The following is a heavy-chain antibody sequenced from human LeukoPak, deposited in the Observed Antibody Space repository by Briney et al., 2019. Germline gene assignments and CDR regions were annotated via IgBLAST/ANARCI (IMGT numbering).Heavy chain of an antibody. V-gene: IGHV3-30*04. J-gene: IGHJ4*02. D-gene: IGHD6-19*01. CDR2: ISYDGSNK. CDR3: AKAYTSGWYLCFDY. Sequence: GRSLRLSCAASGFTFSSYAMHWVRQAPGKGLEWVAVISYDGSNKYYADSVKGRFTISRDNSKNTLYLQMNSLRVEDTAVYYCAKAYTSGWYLCFDYWSQGALVTVSS. CDR1: GFTFSSYA.